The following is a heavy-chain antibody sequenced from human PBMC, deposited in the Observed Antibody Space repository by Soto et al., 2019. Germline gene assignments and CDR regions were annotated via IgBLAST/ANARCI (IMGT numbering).Heavy chain of an antibody. Sequence: PGESLKISCKGSGYSFTSYWISWVRQMPGKGLEWMGRIDPSDSYNNYSPSFQGHVTISADKSISTAYLQWSSLKASDTAMYYCARHAAGSVPFNYWGQGTLVTVS. J-gene: IGHJ4*02. D-gene: IGHD2-15*01. CDR1: GYSFTSYW. V-gene: IGHV5-10-1*01. CDR3: ARHAAGSVPFNY. CDR2: IDPSDSYN.